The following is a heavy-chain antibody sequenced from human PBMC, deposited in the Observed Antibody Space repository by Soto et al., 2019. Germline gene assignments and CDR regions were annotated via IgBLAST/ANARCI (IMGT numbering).Heavy chain of an antibody. V-gene: IGHV3-13*01. J-gene: IGHJ6*03. Sequence: GGSLRLSCAASGFTFSSYDMHWVRQATGKGLEWVSAIGTAGDTYYPGSVKGRFTISRENAKNSLYLQMNSLRAGDTAVYYCARSNSSSWYADYYYYMDVWGKGTTVTVSS. CDR3: ARSNSSSWYADYYYYMDV. D-gene: IGHD6-13*01. CDR1: GFTFSSYD. CDR2: IGTAGDT.